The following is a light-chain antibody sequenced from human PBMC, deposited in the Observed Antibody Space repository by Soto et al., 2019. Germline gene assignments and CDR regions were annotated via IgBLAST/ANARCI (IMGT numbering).Light chain of an antibody. Sequence: EIVMTQSPATLSVSPGERATLSCRASQSVSTKVAWYQQKPGQAPRLLIYATSPRATGAPARFSGSGSGTEFTLTISNLQSEDFAVYYCQQYSNWPPITFGQGTRLEIK. J-gene: IGKJ5*01. CDR1: QSVSTK. V-gene: IGKV3-15*01. CDR2: ATS. CDR3: QQYSNWPPIT.